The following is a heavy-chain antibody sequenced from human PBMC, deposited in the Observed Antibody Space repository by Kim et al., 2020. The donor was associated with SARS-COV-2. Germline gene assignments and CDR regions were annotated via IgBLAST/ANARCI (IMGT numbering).Heavy chain of an antibody. J-gene: IGHJ4*02. CDR3: AALSHATNY. D-gene: IGHD4-17*01. CDR2: IWYDGNSI. V-gene: IGHV3-33*08. Sequence: GGSLRLSCAASGFTFSNYGMHWVRQAPGKGLEWVAIIWYDGNSIKYADSVKGRFTISRDNSKNTLYLQMNSLRAEDTAMYYCAALSHATNYWGQGTLVTVSS. CDR1: GFTFSNYG.